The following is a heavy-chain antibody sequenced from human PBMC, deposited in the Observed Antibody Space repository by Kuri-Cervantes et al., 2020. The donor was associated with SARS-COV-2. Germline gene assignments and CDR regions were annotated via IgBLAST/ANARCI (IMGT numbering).Heavy chain of an antibody. Sequence: GGSLRLSCAASGFTFSDYYMSWVRQAPGRGLEWVAIISYDGTTLYQNSVKGRFTISRDNSRNTVYLQMNSLRREDTAIYYCAREGPHSSSSEVDYWGQGTLVTVSS. CDR2: ISYDGTTL. V-gene: IGHV3-30*03. CDR3: AREGPHSSSSEVDY. CDR1: GFTFSDYY. D-gene: IGHD6-6*01. J-gene: IGHJ4*02.